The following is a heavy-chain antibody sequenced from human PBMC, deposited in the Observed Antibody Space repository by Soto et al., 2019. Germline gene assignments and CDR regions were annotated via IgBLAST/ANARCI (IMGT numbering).Heavy chain of an antibody. CDR3: AREKTYYYDSSGYYGY. D-gene: IGHD3-22*01. CDR1: GYTFTSYD. Sequence: ASVKVSCKASGYTFTSYDINWVRQATGQGLEWMGWMNPNSGNTGYAQKFQGRVTMTRNTSISTAYMELSSLRSEDTAVYYCAREKTYYYDSSGYYGYWGQGTLVTVSS. V-gene: IGHV1-8*01. J-gene: IGHJ4*02. CDR2: MNPNSGNT.